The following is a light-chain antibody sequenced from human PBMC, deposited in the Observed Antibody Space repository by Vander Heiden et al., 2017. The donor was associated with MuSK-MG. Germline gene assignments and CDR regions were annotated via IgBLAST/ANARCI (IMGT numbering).Light chain of an antibody. CDR2: DGT. Sequence: QSALTQPASVSGSPGQSITISCTGTSSDVGTYNFVSWYQQHPGKAPKLRMYDGTSRPSGVSNRVSGSKSGNTAYLTISGLQAEDEADYYCSSYTTRSTMFGGGTKLTVL. V-gene: IGLV2-14*03. CDR1: SSDVGTYNF. CDR3: SSYTTRSTM. J-gene: IGLJ3*02.